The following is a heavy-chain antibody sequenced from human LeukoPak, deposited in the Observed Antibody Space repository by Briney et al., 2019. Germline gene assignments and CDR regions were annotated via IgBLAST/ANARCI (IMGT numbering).Heavy chain of an antibody. CDR1: GGSISSYY. D-gene: IGHD3-22*01. V-gene: IGHV4-59*01. CDR2: IYYSGST. CDR3: ARSGSGYYYFDY. J-gene: IGHJ4*02. Sequence: SETLSLTCTVSGGSISSYYWSWIRQPPGKGLEWIGYIYYSGSTNYNPSLKSRVTIPVDTSKNQFSLKLSSVTAADTAVYYCARSGSGYYYFDYWGQGTLVTVSS.